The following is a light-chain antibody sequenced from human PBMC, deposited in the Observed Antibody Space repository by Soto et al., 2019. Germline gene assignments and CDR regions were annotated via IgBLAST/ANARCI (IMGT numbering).Light chain of an antibody. CDR2: DAS. CDR1: QSVCSY. V-gene: IGKV3-11*01. J-gene: IGKJ2*01. CDR3: QQRSNWPYT. Sequence: EIVLTQSPATLSLSPGERSTLSCRASQSVCSYLAWYQQKPGQAPRLLIYDASNRATGIPARFSGSGSGTDFTLTISSLEPEDFAVYYCQQRSNWPYTFGQGTKLEIK.